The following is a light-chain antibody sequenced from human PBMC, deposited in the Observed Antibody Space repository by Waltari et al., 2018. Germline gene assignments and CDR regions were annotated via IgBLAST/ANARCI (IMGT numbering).Light chain of an antibody. CDR3: GTWDSSLSAGV. Sequence: QSVLTQPPSVSAAPGQKVTISCSGSSSNIGNNYVSWYQQLPGTAPTLLIYDNNKRPSGIPDRFSGSKSGTSATLVITRLQTGDEADYYCGTWDSSLSAGVFGTGTKVTVL. CDR1: SSNIGNNY. CDR2: DNN. J-gene: IGLJ1*01. V-gene: IGLV1-51*01.